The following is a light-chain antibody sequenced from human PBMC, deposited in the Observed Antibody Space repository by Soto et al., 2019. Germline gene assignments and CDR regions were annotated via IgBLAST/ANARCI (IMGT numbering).Light chain of an antibody. CDR1: QSVSSSY. CDR3: QEYDCAPHT. CDR2: GAS. Sequence: EIVLTQSPGTLSLSPGERATLSCRASQSVSSSYLAWYQHKTGQAPRLLIYGASSRATCIPDKFSGSGSGTDCTLTNSTLEPEYWAVYYCQEYDCAPHTFGQGTKLEIK. J-gene: IGKJ2*01. V-gene: IGKV3-20*01.